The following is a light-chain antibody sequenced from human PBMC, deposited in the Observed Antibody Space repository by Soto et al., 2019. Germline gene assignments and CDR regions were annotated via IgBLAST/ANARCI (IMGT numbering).Light chain of an antibody. CDR2: EVS. CDR1: MRDVGAYNL. V-gene: IGLV2-14*01. J-gene: IGLJ1*01. Sequence: QSALTQPASVSGSAGQSITISCSGTMRDVGAYNLVSWYQQHPGTAPKLMIYEVSNRPSGVSDRFSGSKSGNTASLTISGLQAEDEADYYCSLYTSTSTFVFGTGTKVTVL. CDR3: SLYTSTSTFV.